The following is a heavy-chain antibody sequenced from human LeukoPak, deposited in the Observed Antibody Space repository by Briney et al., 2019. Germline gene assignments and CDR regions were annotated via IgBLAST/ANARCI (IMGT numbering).Heavy chain of an antibody. D-gene: IGHD2-21*02. CDR3: ARDGPYCGGDCYSYAFDI. J-gene: IGHJ3*02. V-gene: IGHV3-21*01. CDR1: GFTFSSYS. Sequence: PGGSLRLSCAASGFTFSSYSMNWVRQAPGKGLEWVSSISSSSSYIYYADSVKGRFTISRDNAKNSLYLQMNSLRDEDTAVYYCARDGPYCGGDCYSYAFDIWGQGTMVTVSS. CDR2: ISSSSSYI.